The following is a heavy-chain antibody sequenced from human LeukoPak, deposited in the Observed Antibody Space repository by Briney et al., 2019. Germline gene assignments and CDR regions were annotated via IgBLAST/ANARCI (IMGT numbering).Heavy chain of an antibody. CDR1: GGSISSSNW. D-gene: IGHD3-10*01. Sequence: SETLSLTCAVSGGSISSSNWWSWVRQPPGKGLEWIGEIYHSGSTNYNPSLKSRVTISVDKSKNQFSLKLSSVTAADTAVYYCASSNLWFGELETYYFDYWGQGTLVTVSS. CDR3: ASSNLWFGELETYYFDY. CDR2: IYHSGST. J-gene: IGHJ4*02. V-gene: IGHV4-4*02.